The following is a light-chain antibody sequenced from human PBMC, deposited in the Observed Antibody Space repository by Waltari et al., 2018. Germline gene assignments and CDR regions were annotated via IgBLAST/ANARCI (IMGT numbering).Light chain of an antibody. CDR2: EVR. J-gene: IGLJ1*01. V-gene: IGLV2-14*01. Sequence: QSALTQPASLSGSPGQSITISCTGTSRDVGNYNYVSWYQHHPGKVPKVIIYEVRNRPAGISSRFSGSKSGNTASLTISGLQADDEADYYCASYTTSDTIVFGTGTGVTVL. CDR3: ASYTTSDTIV. CDR1: SRDVGNYNY.